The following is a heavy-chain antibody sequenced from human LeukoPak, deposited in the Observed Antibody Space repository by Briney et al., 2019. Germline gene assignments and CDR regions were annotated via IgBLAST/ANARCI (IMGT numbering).Heavy chain of an antibody. D-gene: IGHD2-2*01. J-gene: IGHJ6*03. CDR3: ARSGGIVVVPAAIMDYYYMDV. Sequence: ASVKVSCKASGGTFSSYAISWVRQAPGQGLEWMGGIIPIFGTANYAQKFQGRVTITADESTSTAYMELSSLRSEDTAVYYCARSGGIVVVPAAIMDYYYMDVWGKGTTVTVSS. V-gene: IGHV1-69*13. CDR2: IIPIFGTA. CDR1: GGTFSSYA.